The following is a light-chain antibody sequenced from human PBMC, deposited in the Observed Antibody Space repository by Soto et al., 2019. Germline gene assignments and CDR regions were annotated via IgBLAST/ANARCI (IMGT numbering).Light chain of an antibody. V-gene: IGLV1-40*01. Sequence: QSVLTQPPYVSGAPGRRVTICCTGSSSIIGAGFDVHWYQQFPGAAPKLLIYSHINRPSGVPDRFSGSKSGTSASLAITGLQAEDEADYNCQSYDSNLSGFVFGTGTKGTVL. J-gene: IGLJ1*01. CDR1: SSIIGAGFD. CDR3: QSYDSNLSGFV. CDR2: SHI.